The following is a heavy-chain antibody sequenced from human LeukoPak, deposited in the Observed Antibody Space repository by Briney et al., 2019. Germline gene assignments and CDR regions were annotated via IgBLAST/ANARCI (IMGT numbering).Heavy chain of an antibody. V-gene: IGHV4-59*01. CDR3: ARSYDTNFDY. CDR1: GGSIRSYY. Sequence: PSETLSLTCTVSGGSIRSYYWSWIGQPPGKGLEWIGYIYFSGSTSYNPSLKSRVTISVDRSKNQFSLKLSSVAAADTAVYYCARSYDTNFDYWGQGTLVTVSS. D-gene: IGHD3-3*01. CDR2: IYFSGST. J-gene: IGHJ4*02.